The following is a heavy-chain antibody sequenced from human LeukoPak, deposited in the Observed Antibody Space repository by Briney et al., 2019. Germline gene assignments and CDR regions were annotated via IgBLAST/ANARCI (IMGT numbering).Heavy chain of an antibody. CDR1: GGTFSSYA. J-gene: IGHJ4*02. Sequence: LVKVSCKASGGTFSSYAISWVRQAPGQGLEWMGGIIPIFGTANYAQKFQGRVTITADESTSTAYMELSSLRSEDTAVYYCARGSRCSSTSCYAGDDYWGQGTLVTVSS. V-gene: IGHV1-69*13. D-gene: IGHD2-2*01. CDR3: ARGSRCSSTSCYAGDDY. CDR2: IIPIFGTA.